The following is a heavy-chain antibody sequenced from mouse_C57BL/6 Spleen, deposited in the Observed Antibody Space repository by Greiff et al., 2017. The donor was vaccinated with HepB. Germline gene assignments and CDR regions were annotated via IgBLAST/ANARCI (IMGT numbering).Heavy chain of an antibody. V-gene: IGHV1-53*01. CDR1: GYTFTSYC. J-gene: IGHJ4*01. CDR2: INPSNGGT. Sequence: QVQLQQSGTELVKPGASVKMSCKASGYTFTSYCMHWVKQRPGQGLEWIGNINPSNGGTNYNEKFKSKATLTVDKSSSTAYMQLSSLTSEDSAVYLYARPSRDYAMDYWGQGTSVTVSS. CDR3: ARPSRDYAMDY.